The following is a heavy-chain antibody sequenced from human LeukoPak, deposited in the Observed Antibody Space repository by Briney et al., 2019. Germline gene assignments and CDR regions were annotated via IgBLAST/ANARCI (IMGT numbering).Heavy chain of an antibody. Sequence: GGSLRLSCAASGFTFSSYGMHWVRQAPGKGLEWVAVIWYDGSNKYYADSVKGRFTISRDNSKNTLYLQMNSLRAEDTAVYYCAIDHEGSGSYSYYYYYMDVWGKGTTVTVSS. D-gene: IGHD3-10*01. CDR3: AIDHEGSGSYSYYYYYMDV. CDR2: IWYDGSNK. V-gene: IGHV3-33*01. CDR1: GFTFSSYG. J-gene: IGHJ6*03.